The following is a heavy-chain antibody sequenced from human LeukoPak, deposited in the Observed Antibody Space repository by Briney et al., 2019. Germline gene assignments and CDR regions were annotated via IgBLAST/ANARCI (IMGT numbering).Heavy chain of an antibody. J-gene: IGHJ3*02. CDR2: ISGSGDYT. V-gene: IGHV3-23*01. CDR3: AKEYDYVWGSYRSSPGAFDI. CDR1: GFTFSSYA. Sequence: PGGSLRLSCAASGFTFSSYAMSWVRQAPGKGLEWVSTISGSGDYTYYADSVKGRFTISRDNSKNTLYLQMNSRRAEDTAVYYCAKEYDYVWGSYRSSPGAFDIWGQGTMVTVSS. D-gene: IGHD3-16*02.